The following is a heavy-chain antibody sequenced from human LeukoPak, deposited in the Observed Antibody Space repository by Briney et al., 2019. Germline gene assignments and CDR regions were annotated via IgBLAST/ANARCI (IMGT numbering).Heavy chain of an antibody. CDR1: GFTFSSYW. CDR2: ISSSGSTI. D-gene: IGHD3-3*01. CDR3: ARAKRVLRFLEWPNSSLDY. Sequence: GGSLRLSCAASGFTFSSYWMSWVRQAPGKGLEWVSYISSSGSTIYYADSVKGRFTISRDNAKNSLYLQMNSLRAEDTAVYYCARAKRVLRFLEWPNSSLDYWGQGTLVTVSS. V-gene: IGHV3-48*04. J-gene: IGHJ4*02.